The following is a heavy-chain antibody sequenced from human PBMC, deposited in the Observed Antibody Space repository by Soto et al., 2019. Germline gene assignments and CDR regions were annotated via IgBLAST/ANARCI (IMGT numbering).Heavy chain of an antibody. Sequence: QVQLVQSGAEVKKPGASVKVSCKASGYTFTSYGISWVRQAPGQGLEWMGWISAYNGNTNYAQKLQGRVTMTTDTSTSKAYMELRSLRSDDTAVYYCARGGRHDSSGYYLPFSGMDVWGQGTTVTVSS. CDR1: GYTFTSYG. V-gene: IGHV1-18*01. CDR3: ARGGRHDSSGYYLPFSGMDV. D-gene: IGHD3-22*01. CDR2: ISAYNGNT. J-gene: IGHJ6*02.